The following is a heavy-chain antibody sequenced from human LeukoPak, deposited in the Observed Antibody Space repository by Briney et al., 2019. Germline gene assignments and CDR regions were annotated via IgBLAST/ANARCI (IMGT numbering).Heavy chain of an antibody. CDR2: TYYRSTRYN. J-gene: IGHJ5*02. CDR1: GDSVSSNSVT. V-gene: IGHV6-1*01. D-gene: IGHD2-2*01. Sequence: SQTLSLTCTISGDSVSSNSVTWNWIRQSPSRGLEWLGRTYYRSTRYNDYAVSVRGRITVNPDTSKNQFSLHLNSVTPEDTAVYYCARRLTQYDCFDPWGQGILVTVSS. CDR3: ARRLTQYDCFDP.